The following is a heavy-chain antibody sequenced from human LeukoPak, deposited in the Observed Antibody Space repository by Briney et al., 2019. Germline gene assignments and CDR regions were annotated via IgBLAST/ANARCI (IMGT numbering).Heavy chain of an antibody. V-gene: IGHV3-23*01. CDR2: ITGSGVNT. Sequence: GGSLRVSCAASGFTFSNYAMRWVRQAPGKGADWISTITGSGVNTYYADSVKGRFTISRDNAKNSLYLQMNSLRAEDTAVYYCARVDYGDYAGEDYWGQGTLVTVSS. CDR1: GFTFSNYA. CDR3: ARVDYGDYAGEDY. J-gene: IGHJ4*02. D-gene: IGHD4-17*01.